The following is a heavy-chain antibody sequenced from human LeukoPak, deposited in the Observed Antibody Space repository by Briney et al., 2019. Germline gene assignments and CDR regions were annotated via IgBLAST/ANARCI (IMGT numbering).Heavy chain of an antibody. CDR2: IDRDGVT. CDR1: GFMFSKHD. Sequence: GGSLRLSCAASGFMFSKHDMHWVRQVTGKGLEWVSGIDRDGVTYYSGSVKGRFTISRENAENSLYLQMNSLRAGDTAVYYCARGGHYYGSGSLKGNWFDPWGQGTLVTVSS. D-gene: IGHD3-10*01. V-gene: IGHV3-13*01. J-gene: IGHJ5*02. CDR3: ARGGHYYGSGSLKGNWFDP.